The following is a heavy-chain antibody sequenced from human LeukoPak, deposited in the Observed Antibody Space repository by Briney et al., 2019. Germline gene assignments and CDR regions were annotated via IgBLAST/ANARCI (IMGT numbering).Heavy chain of an antibody. D-gene: IGHD5-24*01. J-gene: IGHJ5*02. CDR3: ARSGYNNWFDP. CDR2: IYTSGST. Sequence: XKXLXLIGRIYTSGSTYYNPSLTSRLTMSVDTDTSKNQFSLKLSSVTAADTAVYYCARSGYNNWFDPWGQGTLVTVSS. V-gene: IGHV4-4*07.